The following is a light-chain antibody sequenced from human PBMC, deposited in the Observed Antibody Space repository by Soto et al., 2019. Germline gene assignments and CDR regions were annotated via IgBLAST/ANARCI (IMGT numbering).Light chain of an antibody. CDR2: GTS. V-gene: IGKV1-39*01. CDR3: LQHNSYPWT. CDR1: QSISTY. Sequence: DIQMTQSPSSVSASVGDRITITCRASQSISTYLNWYQQKPGKAPKLLIYGTSILQSGVPSRFSGSGSGSDFTLTISSLQPEDFATYYCLQHNSYPWTSGQGTKVDIK. J-gene: IGKJ1*01.